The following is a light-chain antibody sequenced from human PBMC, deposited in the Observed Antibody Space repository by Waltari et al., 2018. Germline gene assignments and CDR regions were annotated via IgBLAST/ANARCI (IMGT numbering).Light chain of an antibody. CDR2: GAS. CDR3: QQYNNWPHMYT. Sequence: EIVMTQSPATLSVSPGERATLSCRASQSVSSNLAWYQQKPGQAPRLLIYGASTRATGIPARFSGSGSGTEFTLTISSLQSEGFAVYYCQQYNNWPHMYTFGQGTKLEIK. J-gene: IGKJ2*01. CDR1: QSVSSN. V-gene: IGKV3-15*01.